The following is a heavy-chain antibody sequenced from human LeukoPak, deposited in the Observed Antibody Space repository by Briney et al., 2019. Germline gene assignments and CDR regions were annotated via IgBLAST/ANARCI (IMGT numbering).Heavy chain of an antibody. D-gene: IGHD3-16*01. CDR1: ADSLSDYY. V-gene: IGHV4-59*01. Sequence: PSETRSLTSPVSADSLSDYYRGWIRQPPGKGLEWIGYFYNSGRSTYNPSLKSRVTISADTSKNHFSLKLNSVTTADTAVYYCTRGAGWLIDYWGQGILVTVSS. CDR2: FYNSGRS. CDR3: TRGAGWLIDY. J-gene: IGHJ4*02.